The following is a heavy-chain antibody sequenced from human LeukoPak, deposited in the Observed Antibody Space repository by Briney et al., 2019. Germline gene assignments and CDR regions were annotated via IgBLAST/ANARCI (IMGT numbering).Heavy chain of an antibody. D-gene: IGHD1-26*01. CDR1: GFTFSSYE. Sequence: GGSLRLSCAASGFTFSSYEMNWVRQAPGKGLEWVSYIRSSGSTIYYADSVKGRFTISRDNAKNSLYLQMNSLRGEDTAVYHCARGVGDTLFYYWGQGTLVTVSS. CDR2: IRSSGSTI. V-gene: IGHV3-48*03. J-gene: IGHJ4*02. CDR3: ARGVGDTLFYY.